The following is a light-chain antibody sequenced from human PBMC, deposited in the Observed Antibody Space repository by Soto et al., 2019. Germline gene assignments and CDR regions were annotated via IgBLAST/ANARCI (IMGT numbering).Light chain of an antibody. CDR3: QQYNNWPSLT. CDR2: GAS. V-gene: IGKV3-15*01. CDR1: QSVRSN. J-gene: IGKJ4*01. Sequence: EIVMTQSPATPSVSPGERATLSCRPSQSVRSNLAWYHQKPGQAPRLLIYGASTRATGIPARFSGSGSGTEFTLTISSLQSEDFAVYYCQQYNNWPSLTFGGGTKVDIK.